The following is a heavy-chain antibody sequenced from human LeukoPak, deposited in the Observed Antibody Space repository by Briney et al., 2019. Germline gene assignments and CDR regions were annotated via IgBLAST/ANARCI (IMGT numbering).Heavy chain of an antibody. CDR3: ARGGIAARVIDY. D-gene: IGHD6-13*01. J-gene: IGHJ4*02. Sequence: GGSLRLSCAASGFTFSSYWMHWVRQAPGKGLVWVSRINSDGSSIMYADSVKGRFTISRDNARNTLYLQMNSLRAEDTAVYYCARGGIAARVIDYWGQGTLVTVSS. V-gene: IGHV3-74*03. CDR2: INSDGSSI. CDR1: GFTFSSYW.